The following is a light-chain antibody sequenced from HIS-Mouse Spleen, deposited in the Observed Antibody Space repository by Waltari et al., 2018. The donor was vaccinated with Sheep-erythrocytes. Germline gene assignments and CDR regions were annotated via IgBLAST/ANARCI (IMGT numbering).Light chain of an antibody. CDR1: SRPVGGYNS. V-gene: IGLV2-11*01. CDR2: DVS. Sequence: QSALTQPRSVSGSPGPSVTISCTGTSRPVGGYNSVSWYQQHPGKAPKLMIYDVSKRPSGVPDRFSGSKSGNTASLTISGLQAEDEADYYCCSYAGSYNHVFATGTKVTVL. CDR3: CSYAGSYNHV. J-gene: IGLJ1*01.